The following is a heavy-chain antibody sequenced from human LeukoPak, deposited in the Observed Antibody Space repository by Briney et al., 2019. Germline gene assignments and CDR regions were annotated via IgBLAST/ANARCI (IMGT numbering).Heavy chain of an antibody. CDR3: ARGIGGSYLGAFDI. V-gene: IGHV3-30-3*01. J-gene: IGHJ3*02. Sequence: PGRSLRLSCAASGFTFSSYAMHWVRQAPGKGLEWVAVISYDGSNKYYADSVKGRFTISRDNSKNTLYLQMNSLRAEDTAVYYCARGIGGSYLGAFDIWGQGTMVTVSS. CDR1: GFTFSSYA. CDR2: ISYDGSNK. D-gene: IGHD1-26*01.